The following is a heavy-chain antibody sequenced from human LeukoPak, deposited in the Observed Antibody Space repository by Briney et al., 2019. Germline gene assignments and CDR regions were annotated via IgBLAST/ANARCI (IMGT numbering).Heavy chain of an antibody. Sequence: SETLSLTGAVYGGSFSGYYWSWIRQPPGKGLEWIGEINHSGSTNYNPALKSRVTISVDTSKNQFSLKLSSVTAADTAVYYCARGQRFSRGVIPYYYYGMDVWGKGTTVTVSS. CDR3: ARGQRFSRGVIPYYYYGMDV. J-gene: IGHJ6*04. CDR2: INHSGST. V-gene: IGHV4-34*01. CDR1: GGSFSGYY. D-gene: IGHD3-10*01.